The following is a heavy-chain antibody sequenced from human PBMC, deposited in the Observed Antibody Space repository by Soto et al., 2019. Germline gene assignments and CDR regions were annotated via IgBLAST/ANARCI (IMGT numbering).Heavy chain of an antibody. Sequence: GESLKISCKGSGYSFTSYWIGWVRQMPGKGLEWMGIIYPGDSDTRYSPSIQGQVTISADKSISTAYLQWSSLKASDTAMYYCARHVGSANAEGPRPTKYYYYYGMDVWGQGTTVTVSS. CDR2: IYPGDSDT. D-gene: IGHD2-15*01. J-gene: IGHJ6*02. CDR3: ARHVGSANAEGPRPTKYYYYYGMDV. CDR1: GYSFTSYW. V-gene: IGHV5-51*01.